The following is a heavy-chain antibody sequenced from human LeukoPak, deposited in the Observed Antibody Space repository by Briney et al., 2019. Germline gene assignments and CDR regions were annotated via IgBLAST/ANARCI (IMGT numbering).Heavy chain of an antibody. CDR2: ISGGGERT. D-gene: IGHD6-19*01. V-gene: IGHV3-23*01. CDR1: GIVFSNTA. J-gene: IGHJ5*02. CDR3: GKDGGQYSSGPEFDP. Sequence: GGSLRLSCAASGIVFSNTAMNWARQSPGRGLEWVSAISGGGERTFYADSVKGRFSISRDNSKNMLYLRMNSLRADDTAIYYCGKDGGQYSSGPEFDPRGQGALVTVSS.